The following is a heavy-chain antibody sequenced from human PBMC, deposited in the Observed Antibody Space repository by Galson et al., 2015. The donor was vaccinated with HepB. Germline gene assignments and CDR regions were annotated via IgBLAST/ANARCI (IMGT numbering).Heavy chain of an antibody. CDR3: ARGSHIAAAIYNWFDP. Sequence: SVKVSCKASGYTFTSYGISWMRQAPGQGLEWMGIINPSGGSTSYAQKFQGRVTMTRDTSTSTVYMELSSLRSEDTAVYYCARGSHIAAAIYNWFDPWGQGTLVTVSS. D-gene: IGHD6-13*01. J-gene: IGHJ5*02. CDR1: GYTFTSYG. CDR2: INPSGGST. V-gene: IGHV1-46*03.